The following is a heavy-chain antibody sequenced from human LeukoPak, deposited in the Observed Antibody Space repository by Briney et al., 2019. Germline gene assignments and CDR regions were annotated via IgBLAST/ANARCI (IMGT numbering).Heavy chain of an antibody. CDR1: GGSISSSSSY. Sequence: SETLSLTCTVSGGSISSSSSYWGWIRQPPGKGLEWIGSIYYSGSTYYNPSLKSRVTISVDTSKNQFSLKLSSVTAADTAVYYCARIVVVVVNTYYYYGMDVWGQGTTVTVSS. D-gene: IGHD2-15*01. V-gene: IGHV4-39*01. J-gene: IGHJ6*02. CDR3: ARIVVVVVNTYYYYGMDV. CDR2: IYYSGST.